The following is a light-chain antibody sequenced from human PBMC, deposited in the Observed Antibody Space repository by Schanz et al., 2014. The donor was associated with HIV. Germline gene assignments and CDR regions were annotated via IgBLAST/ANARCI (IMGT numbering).Light chain of an antibody. V-gene: IGKV3-15*01. CDR2: GAS. J-gene: IGKJ5*01. CDR3: QQRSNWPSIT. CDR1: QTVSNN. Sequence: EIVMTQSPGTLSVSPGERATLSCRASQTVSNNLAWYQQKPGQAPRLLIYGASTRVTGIPARFSGSGSGTEFTLTISSLQSEDFAVYYCQQRSNWPSITFGQGTRLEIK.